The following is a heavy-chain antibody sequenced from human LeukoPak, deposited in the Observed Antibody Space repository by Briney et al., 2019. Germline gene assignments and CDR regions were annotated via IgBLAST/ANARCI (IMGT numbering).Heavy chain of an antibody. CDR3: ARGDLVGATTYYYYGMDV. CDR2: IIPIFGTP. CDR1: GYTFTSYY. D-gene: IGHD1-26*01. Sequence: ASVKVSCKASGYTFTSYYMHWVRQAPGQGLEWMGGIIPIFGTPSYAQKFQGRVTITADESTSTAYMELSSLRSEDTAVYYCARGDLVGATTYYYYGMDVWGQGTTVTVSS. J-gene: IGHJ6*02. V-gene: IGHV1-69*13.